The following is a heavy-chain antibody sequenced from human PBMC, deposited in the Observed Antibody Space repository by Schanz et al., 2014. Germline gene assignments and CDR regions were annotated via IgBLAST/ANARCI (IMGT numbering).Heavy chain of an antibody. J-gene: IGHJ4*02. V-gene: IGHV7-4-1*02. CDR2: INTNTANP. D-gene: IGHD5-12*01. CDR1: GYTFAMYD. CDR3: ARGYSGYSHFDY. Sequence: QVQLVQSGSELKKPGASVKVSCKACGYTFAMYDMNWVRQAPGQGLEWMGWINTNTANPTYSQGFTGRFVYTLDASVTTAYLEISSLKAEDTAGYYCARGYSGYSHFDYWGQGALVTVSS.